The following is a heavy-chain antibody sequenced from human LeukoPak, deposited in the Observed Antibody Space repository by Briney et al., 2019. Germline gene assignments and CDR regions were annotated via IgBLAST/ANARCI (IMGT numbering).Heavy chain of an antibody. V-gene: IGHV1-69*02. CDR2: IIPILGIA. CDR1: GGTFSSYT. CDR3: AIVQRPPYYVFGVGPFAP. Sequence: SVKVSCKASGGTFSSYTISWVRQAPGQGLEWMGRIIPILGIANYAQKFQGRVTITADKSTSTAYMELSSLRSEDTAVYYCAIVQRPPYYVFGVGPFAPGGKGTWATVPS. D-gene: IGHD3-3*01. J-gene: IGHJ5*02.